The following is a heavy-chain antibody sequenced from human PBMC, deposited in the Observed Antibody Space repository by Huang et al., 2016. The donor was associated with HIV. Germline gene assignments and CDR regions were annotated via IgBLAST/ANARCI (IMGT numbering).Heavy chain of an antibody. J-gene: IGHJ3*02. D-gene: IGHD3-22*01. CDR1: GFTLRGYA. CDR3: ARDGLVSNYYYDSSGYYLGDAFDI. V-gene: IGHV3-30-3*01. Sequence: QVQLVESGGGVAQPGRSLRLSCAASGFTLRGYAMHWVRQAQGKGLGWVAVISYDGSNKHYADDVKGRFTISRDNSKNTLYLQMNSLRAEDTAVYYCARDGLVSNYYYDSSGYYLGDAFDIWGQGTMVTVSS. CDR2: ISYDGSNK.